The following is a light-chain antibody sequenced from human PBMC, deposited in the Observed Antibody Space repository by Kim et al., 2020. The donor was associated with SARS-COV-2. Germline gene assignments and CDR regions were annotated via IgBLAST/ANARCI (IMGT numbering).Light chain of an antibody. CDR1: SVDVGVYNH. CDR3: ISYAGSTYV. J-gene: IGLJ1*01. CDR2: DVS. Sequence: PGEPVSLPCPGTSVDVGVYNHVSWYQQHPGKAPKLMIYDVSKRPSGVPDRFSGSKSGNTASLTVSGLQAEDEADYYCISYAGSTYVFGTGTKVTVL. V-gene: IGLV2-8*01.